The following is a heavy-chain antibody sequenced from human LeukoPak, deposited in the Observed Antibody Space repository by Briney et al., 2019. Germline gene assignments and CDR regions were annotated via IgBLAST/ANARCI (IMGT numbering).Heavy chain of an antibody. CDR3: ARNYYDSSDLLEY. D-gene: IGHD3-22*01. CDR1: GGSISSGGYY. Sequence: SETLSLTCTVSGGSISSGGYYWSWIRQHPGKGLEWIGYIYYSGSTYYNPSPKSRVTISVDTSKNQFSLKLSSVTAADTAVYYCARNYYDSSDLLEYWGQGTLVTVSS. V-gene: IGHV4-31*03. CDR2: IYYSGST. J-gene: IGHJ4*02.